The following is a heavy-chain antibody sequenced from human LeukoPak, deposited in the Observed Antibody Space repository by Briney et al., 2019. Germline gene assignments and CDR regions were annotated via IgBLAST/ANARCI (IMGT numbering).Heavy chain of an antibody. CDR1: GDRGSSNSGA. Sequence: SQTLSLTFTITGDRGSSNSGAWYWIRQSPSRGFEWLGRTYYRSKWYNDYSVSVKSRITINPDTSKNQFSLQLNSVTPEDTAIYYCSTKIVRGLAYYWGQGTLVTVSS. D-gene: IGHD3-16*02. CDR3: STKIVRGLAYY. CDR2: TYYRSKWYN. V-gene: IGHV6-1*01. J-gene: IGHJ4*02.